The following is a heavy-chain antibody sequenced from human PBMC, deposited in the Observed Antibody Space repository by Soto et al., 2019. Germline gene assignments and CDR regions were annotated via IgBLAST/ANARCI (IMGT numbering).Heavy chain of an antibody. Sequence: SETLSLTCTVSGGSISSSSYYWGWIRQPPGKGLEWIGSIYYSGSTYYNPSLKSRVTISVDTSKNQFSLKLSSVTAADTAVYYCARRGPISMVPGVILSWWFDPWGQGTLVTVS. D-gene: IGHD3-10*01. CDR3: ARRGPISMVPGVILSWWFDP. CDR2: IYYSGST. CDR1: GGSISSSSYY. V-gene: IGHV4-39*01. J-gene: IGHJ5*02.